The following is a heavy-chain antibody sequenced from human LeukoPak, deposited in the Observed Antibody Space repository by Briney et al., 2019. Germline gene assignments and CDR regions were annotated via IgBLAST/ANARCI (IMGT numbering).Heavy chain of an antibody. V-gene: IGHV1-8*01. J-gene: IGHJ5*02. D-gene: IGHD4-17*01. Sequence: ASVKVSCKASGYTFTSYDINWVRRATGQGLEWMGWMNPNSGNTGYAQKFQGRVTMTRNTSISTAYMELSSLRSEDTAVYYCARGSHYGDYDDPWGQGTLVTVSS. CDR1: GYTFTSYD. CDR2: MNPNSGNT. CDR3: ARGSHYGDYDDP.